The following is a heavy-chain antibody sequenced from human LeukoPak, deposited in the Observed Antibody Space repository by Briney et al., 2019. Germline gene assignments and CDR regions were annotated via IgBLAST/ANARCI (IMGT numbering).Heavy chain of an antibody. CDR2: ISWNSGSV. V-gene: IGHV3-9*01. CDR1: GFTFDDYA. J-gene: IGHJ4*02. CDR3: AAHSSGYYRYYFDY. Sequence: GRSLRLSRVASGFTFDDYAMHWVRQAPGKGLEWVSGISWNSGSVAYADSVKGRFTISRDNAKKFLYLQINSLRAEDTAVYYCAAHSSGYYRYYFDYWGQGTLVTVSS. D-gene: IGHD3-22*01.